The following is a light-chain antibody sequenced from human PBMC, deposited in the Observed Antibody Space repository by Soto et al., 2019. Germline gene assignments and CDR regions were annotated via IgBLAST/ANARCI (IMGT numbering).Light chain of an antibody. CDR3: QQHNNWLRGT. CDR1: QSVSSI. Sequence: EIVMTQSPATLSVSPGERATLSCWASQSVSSILAWYQQKPGQAPRLLIYGASTRAAGIPARFSGSGSGTEFTLTISSLRSEDFAVYYCQQHNNWLRGTFGPGTRL. J-gene: IGKJ5*01. CDR2: GAS. V-gene: IGKV3-15*01.